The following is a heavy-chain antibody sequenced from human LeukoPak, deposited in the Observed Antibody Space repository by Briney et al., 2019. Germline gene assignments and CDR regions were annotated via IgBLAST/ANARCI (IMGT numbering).Heavy chain of an antibody. Sequence: GASVKVSCKASGDTFSSYAISWVRQAPGQGLEWMGGIIPIFGTANYAQKFQGRVTITADESTSTAYMELSSLRSEDTAVYYCARNPRRSRVSQDAFDIWGQGTMVTVSS. CDR1: GDTFSSYA. CDR2: IIPIFGTA. J-gene: IGHJ3*02. CDR3: ARNPRRSRVSQDAFDI. V-gene: IGHV1-69*13.